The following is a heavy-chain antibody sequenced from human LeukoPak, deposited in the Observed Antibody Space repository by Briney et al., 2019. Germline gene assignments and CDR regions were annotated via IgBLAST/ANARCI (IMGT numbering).Heavy chain of an antibody. Sequence: SETLSLTCAVSGGSISSSNWWSWVRQPPGKGLEWIGEIYHSGSTNYNPSLKSRVTISVDRSKNQFSLKLSSVTAADTAVYYCARVSLDSSGYPEFDYWGQGTLVTVSS. CDR1: GGSISSSNW. D-gene: IGHD3-22*01. J-gene: IGHJ4*02. V-gene: IGHV4-4*02. CDR2: IYHSGST. CDR3: ARVSLDSSGYPEFDY.